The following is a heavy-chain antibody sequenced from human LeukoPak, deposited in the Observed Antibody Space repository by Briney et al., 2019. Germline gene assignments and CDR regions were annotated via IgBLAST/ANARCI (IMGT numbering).Heavy chain of an antibody. Sequence: PGGSLRLSCAASGFTLSNYWMHWVRQAPGKGLVWVSRLHSDGTSTGYADSVRGRFTISRDNARNTLYLQMNTLRAEDTAVYYCARSGWPYYFDYWGQGTLVTVSS. CDR2: LHSDGTST. CDR3: ARSGWPYYFDY. J-gene: IGHJ4*02. CDR1: GFTLSNYW. D-gene: IGHD6-25*01. V-gene: IGHV3-74*01.